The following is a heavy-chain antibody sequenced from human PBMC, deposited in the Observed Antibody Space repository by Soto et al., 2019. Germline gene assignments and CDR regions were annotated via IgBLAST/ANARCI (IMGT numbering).Heavy chain of an antibody. CDR3: ARRGYSYGPRHFGNYFDY. J-gene: IGHJ4*02. Sequence: SETLSLTCTGSGCSISSSSYYWGWIRQPPGKGLEWIGSIYYSGSTYYNPSLKSRVTISVDTSKNQFSLKLSSVTAADTDVYYCARRGYSYGPRHFGNYFDYWGPGNLVTGSS. V-gene: IGHV4-39*01. CDR1: GCSISSSSYY. D-gene: IGHD5-18*01. CDR2: IYYSGST.